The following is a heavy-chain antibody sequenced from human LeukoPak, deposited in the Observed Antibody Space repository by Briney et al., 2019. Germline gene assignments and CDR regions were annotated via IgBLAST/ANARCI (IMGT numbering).Heavy chain of an antibody. CDR3: ARDHPHDQHDAFDI. CDR2: IYYSGST. J-gene: IGHJ3*02. D-gene: IGHD3-16*01. CDR1: GGSISSYY. V-gene: IGHV4-59*01. Sequence: PSETLSLTCTVSGGSISSYYWSWIRQPPGKGLEWIGYIYYSGSTNYNPSLKSRVTISVDTSKNQFSLKLSSVTAADTAVYYCARDHPHDQHDAFDIWGQGTMVTVSS.